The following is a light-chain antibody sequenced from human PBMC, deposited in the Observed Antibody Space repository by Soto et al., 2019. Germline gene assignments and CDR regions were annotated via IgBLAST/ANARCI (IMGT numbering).Light chain of an antibody. J-gene: IGLJ2*01. Sequence: QSVLTQPPSASGTPGQRVTISCSGSSSNIGRNTVDWYQQVPGKAPELLIYTNIQRPSGVSDRFSGSKSGTSASLAISGLQSDDEADYYCAAWDDSLSAPVFGGGTKLTVL. V-gene: IGLV1-44*01. CDR1: SSNIGRNT. CDR2: TNI. CDR3: AAWDDSLSAPV.